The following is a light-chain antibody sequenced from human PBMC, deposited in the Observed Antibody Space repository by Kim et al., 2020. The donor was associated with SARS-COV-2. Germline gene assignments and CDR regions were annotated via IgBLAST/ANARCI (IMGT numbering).Light chain of an antibody. CDR3: QQHSNWPPV. CDR2: DAS. V-gene: IGKV3-11*01. CDR1: QSVSSY. J-gene: IGKJ4*01. Sequence: PGERATVSCRASQSVSSYLAWYQQKAGQAPRLLIYDASKRATGIQTRFSGSGSGTDFTLTISSLEPEDFAVYYCQQHSNWPPVLGGGTKAVI.